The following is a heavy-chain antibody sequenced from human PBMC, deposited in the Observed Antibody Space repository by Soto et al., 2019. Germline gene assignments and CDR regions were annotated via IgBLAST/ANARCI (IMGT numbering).Heavy chain of an antibody. D-gene: IGHD2-2*02. CDR3: ATAAGGRCSSTSCYTDPWFDP. CDR2: IYHSGST. V-gene: IGHV4-30-2*01. Sequence: SETLSLTCAVSGGSISSGGYSWSWIRQPPGKGLEWIGYIYHSGSTYYNPSLKSRVTISVDRSKNQFSLKLSSVTAADTAVYYCATAAGGRCSSTSCYTDPWFDPWGKGTLVTVSS. CDR1: GGSISSGGYS. J-gene: IGHJ5*02.